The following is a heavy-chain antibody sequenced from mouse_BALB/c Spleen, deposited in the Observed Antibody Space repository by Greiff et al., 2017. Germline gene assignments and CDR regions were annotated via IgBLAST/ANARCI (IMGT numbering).Heavy chain of an antibody. CDR3: ARGGDDGYYAMDY. Sequence: DVKLVESGGGLVKPGGSLKLSCAASGFTFSSYAMSWVRQTPEKRLEWVASISSGGSTYYPDSVKGRFTISRDNARNILYLQMSSLRSEDTAMYYCARGGDDGYYAMDYWGQGTSVTVSS. D-gene: IGHD2-3*01. J-gene: IGHJ4*01. CDR2: ISSGGST. V-gene: IGHV5-6-5*01. CDR1: GFTFSSYA.